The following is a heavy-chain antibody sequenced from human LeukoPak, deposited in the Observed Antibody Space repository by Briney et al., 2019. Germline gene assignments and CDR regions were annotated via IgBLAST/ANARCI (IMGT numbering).Heavy chain of an antibody. D-gene: IGHD1-26*01. Sequence: PGGSLRLSCAASGFTFDDYGMSWVRHAPGKGMEWVSGINWNGGSTGYADSVKGRFTISRDNAKNSLYLQMNSLRAEDTALYHCARVPIVGAANWFDPWGQGTLVTVSS. V-gene: IGHV3-20*01. CDR3: ARVPIVGAANWFDP. CDR2: INWNGGST. CDR1: GFTFDDYG. J-gene: IGHJ5*02.